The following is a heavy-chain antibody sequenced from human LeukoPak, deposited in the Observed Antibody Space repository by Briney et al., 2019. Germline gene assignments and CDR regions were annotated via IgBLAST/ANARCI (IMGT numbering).Heavy chain of an antibody. CDR3: ARDTGLHFDY. V-gene: IGHV3-48*04. CDR2: ISGSSSTI. Sequence: GGSLRLSCAASGFTFSSYSMNWVRQAPGKGLEWVSYISGSSSTIYYVDSVKGRFTISRDNAKNSLYLQMNSLRAEDTAVYYCARDTGLHFDYWGQGTLVTVSS. J-gene: IGHJ4*02. CDR1: GFTFSSYS. D-gene: IGHD1-14*01.